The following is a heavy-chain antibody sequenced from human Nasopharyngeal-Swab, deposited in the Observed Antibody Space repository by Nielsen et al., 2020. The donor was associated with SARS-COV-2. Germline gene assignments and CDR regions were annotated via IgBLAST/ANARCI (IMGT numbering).Heavy chain of an antibody. CDR2: ISSNGGST. J-gene: IGHJ6*02. V-gene: IGHV3-64*04. CDR1: GFTFSSYA. CDR3: AKRSDYDFWSGGLYYYYYGMDV. D-gene: IGHD3-3*01. Sequence: GGSLRLSCSASGFTFSSYAMHWVRQAPGKGLEYVSAISSNGGSTYYADSVKGRFTISRDNSKNTLYLQMNSLRAEDTAVYYCAKRSDYDFWSGGLYYYYYGMDVWGQGTTVTVSS.